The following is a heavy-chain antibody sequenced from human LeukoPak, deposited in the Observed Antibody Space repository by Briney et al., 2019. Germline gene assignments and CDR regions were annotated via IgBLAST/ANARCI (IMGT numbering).Heavy chain of an antibody. Sequence: GGSLRLSCAASGFTFSPYTMNWVRQVPGKGLEWVSSISSSSSYIYYTDSVKGRFTISRDNAKNSLYLQMNSLRAEDTAVYYCAKDLGCDSDYWGQGTLVTVSS. V-gene: IGHV3-21*01. CDR3: AKDLGCDSDY. CDR1: GFTFSPYT. D-gene: IGHD2-21*01. CDR2: ISSSSSYI. J-gene: IGHJ4*02.